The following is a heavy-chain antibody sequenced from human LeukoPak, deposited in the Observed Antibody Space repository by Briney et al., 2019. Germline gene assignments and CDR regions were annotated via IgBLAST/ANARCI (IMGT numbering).Heavy chain of an antibody. Sequence: PGGSLRLSCAASGFTFSSYGVHWVRQAPGKGLEWVAVISYDGSNKYYADSVKGRLTISRDNSKNTLYLQMNSLRAEDTAVYYCAKDLEVSEWELTGIDYWGQGTLVTVSS. CDR2: ISYDGSNK. V-gene: IGHV3-30*18. CDR3: AKDLEVSEWELTGIDY. CDR1: GFTFSSYG. D-gene: IGHD3-3*01. J-gene: IGHJ4*02.